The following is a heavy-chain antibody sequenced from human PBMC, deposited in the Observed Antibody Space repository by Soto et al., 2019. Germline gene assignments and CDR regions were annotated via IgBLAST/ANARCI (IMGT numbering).Heavy chain of an antibody. CDR1: GFTFTRYD. V-gene: IGHV3-13*01. J-gene: IGHJ6*02. CDR3: ARAYYDSSGYPVGGMDV. D-gene: IGHD3-22*01. Sequence: GGSLRPSCVASGFTFTRYDMHWVRLTAGNGLEWVSSIGTVVDTYYVDSVKGRFTISREDDKKSVYLQMNSLGAGDTAVYYCARAYYDSSGYPVGGMDVWGQGTMVTVSS. CDR2: IGTVVDT.